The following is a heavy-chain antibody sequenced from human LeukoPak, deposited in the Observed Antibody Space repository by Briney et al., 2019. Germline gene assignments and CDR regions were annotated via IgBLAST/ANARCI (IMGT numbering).Heavy chain of an antibody. D-gene: IGHD2-15*01. CDR2: INPSGGST. CDR1: GCTFTSYY. J-gene: IGHJ6*04. CDR3: ARNSRCSGGSCYFYYYYGMDV. V-gene: IGHV1-46*01. Sequence: GASVTVSCTASGCTFTSYYMHWVRQAPGQGLEWMGIINPSGGSTSYAQKFQGRVTMTRDTSTSTVYMELSSLRSEDTAVYYCARNSRCSGGSCYFYYYYGMDVWGKGTTVTVSS.